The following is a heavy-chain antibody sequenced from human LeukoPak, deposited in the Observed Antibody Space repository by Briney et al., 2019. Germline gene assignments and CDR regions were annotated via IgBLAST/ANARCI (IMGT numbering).Heavy chain of an antibody. CDR3: AKSCGGDCYYCDY. CDR2: ITSSNAPT. V-gene: IGHV3-23*01. D-gene: IGHD2-21*02. J-gene: IGHJ4*02. CDR1: GFTFSSYS. Sequence: PGGSLRPSCAASGFTFSSYSMPWVRQAPGKGLEWVSTITSSNAPTNYADSVKGRFAISRDNSRNTLYLQMNSLRAEDTAIYYCAKSCGGDCYYCDYWGQGTLVTVSS.